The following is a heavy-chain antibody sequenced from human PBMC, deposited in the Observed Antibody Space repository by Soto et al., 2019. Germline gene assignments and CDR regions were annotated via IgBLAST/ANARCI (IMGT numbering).Heavy chain of an antibody. D-gene: IGHD3-10*01. CDR3: AKGSRGSGSYSDY. CDR2: ISGSGGST. Sequence: PGGSLRLSCAASGLTFSSYAMSWVRQAPGKGLEWVSAISGSGGSTYYADSVKGRFTISRDNSKNTLYLQMNSLRAEDTAVYYCAKGSRGSGSYSDYWGQGTLVTVSS. J-gene: IGHJ4*02. V-gene: IGHV3-23*01. CDR1: GLTFSSYA.